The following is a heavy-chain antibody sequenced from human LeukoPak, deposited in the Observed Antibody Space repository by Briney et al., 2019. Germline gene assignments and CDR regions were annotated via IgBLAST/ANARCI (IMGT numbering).Heavy chain of an antibody. CDR1: GFIFNNYA. CDR3: AKDNRRHYTSGPNPDSLH. D-gene: IGHD6-19*01. J-gene: IGHJ4*02. V-gene: IGHV3-9*01. CDR2: ISWNSGSI. Sequence: GGSLRLSCAGSGFIFNNYAMHWVRQPPGKGLEWVSGISWNSGSIDYADSVKGRFTISRDNAKNSQYLQMNSLRVEDTAFYYCAKDNRRHYTSGPNPDSLHWGQGALVTVSS.